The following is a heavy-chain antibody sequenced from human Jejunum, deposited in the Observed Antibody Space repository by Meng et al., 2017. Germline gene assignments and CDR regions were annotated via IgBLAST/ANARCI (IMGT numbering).Heavy chain of an antibody. CDR2: VYYSGNN. CDR1: GAAVSSDNYY. Sequence: QVQLQEPGPGLVRSSETLSLTCTVSGAAVSSDNYYCSWIRQPPGKGLEWIGYVYYSGNNDCNPSLKSRLSISIDTSKNHFSLKLSSVTAADTAVYYCARTPLYSGSYYFDPWGQGALVTVSS. D-gene: IGHD1-26*01. CDR3: ARTPLYSGSYYFDP. J-gene: IGHJ4*02. V-gene: IGHV4-61*03.